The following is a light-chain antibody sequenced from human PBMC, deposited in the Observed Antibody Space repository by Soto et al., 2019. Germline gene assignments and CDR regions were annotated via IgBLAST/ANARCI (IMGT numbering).Light chain of an antibody. J-gene: IGLJ2*01. CDR1: SSDVGGYNY. CDR2: EVT. CDR3: SSYTSSSPPVV. V-gene: IGLV2-14*01. Sequence: QSALTQPASVSGSPGQSITISCTGTSSDVGGYNYVSWYQQYPGKAPKLMIYEVTNRPSGVSNRFSGSKSGNTASLTISGLQAEDEADYYCSSYTSSSPPVVFGGGTKLTVL.